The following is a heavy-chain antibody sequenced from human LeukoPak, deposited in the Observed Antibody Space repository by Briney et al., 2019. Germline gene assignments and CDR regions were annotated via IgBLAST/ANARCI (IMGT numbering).Heavy chain of an antibody. CDR2: ISYDGSNK. J-gene: IGHJ4*02. CDR1: GFTFSSYG. Sequence: PGGSLRLSCAASGFTFSSYGMHWVRQAPGKGLEWVAVISYDGSNKYYADSVKGRFTISRDNSKNSLYLQMNSLRAEDTAVYYCARALDYGDYGLGYWGQGTLVTVSS. D-gene: IGHD4-17*01. V-gene: IGHV3-30*03. CDR3: ARALDYGDYGLGY.